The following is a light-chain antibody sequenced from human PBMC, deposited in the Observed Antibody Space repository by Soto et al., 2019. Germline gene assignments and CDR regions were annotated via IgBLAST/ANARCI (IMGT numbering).Light chain of an antibody. V-gene: IGKV3-11*01. J-gene: IGKJ4*01. Sequence: EIVLTQSPATLSLSPGERATLSCRASQTVSSSLAWYQQKPGQAPRLLMYEVSNRATGIPARFSGSGSGADFTLTISSLEPGDFALYYCQQHINWPLTFGGGTKVDIK. CDR1: QTVSSS. CDR3: QQHINWPLT. CDR2: EVS.